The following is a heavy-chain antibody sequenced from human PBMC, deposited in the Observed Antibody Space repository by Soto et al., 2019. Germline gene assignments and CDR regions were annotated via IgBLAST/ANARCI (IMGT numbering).Heavy chain of an antibody. CDR3: ASHYDMWSGYLSPVDY. D-gene: IGHD3-3*01. CDR2: IDTSSTKI. Sequence: QVQLVESGGDLVKRGGSVRLSCAASGYTFSDYYMSWIRQAPGKGLEWISYIDTSSTKIYYADSVKGRFTISRDNAKNSLYLEMNSLRDEDTAVYYCASHYDMWSGYLSPVDYWGQGTLVTVSS. V-gene: IGHV3-11*01. CDR1: GYTFSDYY. J-gene: IGHJ4*02.